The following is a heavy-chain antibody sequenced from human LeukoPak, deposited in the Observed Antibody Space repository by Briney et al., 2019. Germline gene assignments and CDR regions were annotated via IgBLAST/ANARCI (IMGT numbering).Heavy chain of an antibody. CDR3: ARVGRGYSYGIRDWFDP. D-gene: IGHD5-18*01. CDR2: FSGTGEIT. V-gene: IGHV3-23*01. CDR1: GFTFSSYS. J-gene: IGHJ5*02. Sequence: GGSLRLSCAASGFTFSSYSMSWVRQAPGKGLEWVSTFSGTGEITYYADSVKGRFTISRDNAKNSLYLQMNSLRAEDTAVYYCARVGRGYSYGIRDWFDPWGQGTLVTVSS.